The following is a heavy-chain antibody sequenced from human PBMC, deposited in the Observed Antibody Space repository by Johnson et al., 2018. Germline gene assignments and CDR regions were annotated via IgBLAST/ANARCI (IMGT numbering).Heavy chain of an antibody. V-gene: IGHV3-33*01. CDR2: IWYDGSNK. CDR1: GFTFSSYG. Sequence: QVQLVESGGGVVQPGRSLRLSCAASGFTFSSYGMHWVRQAPGKGLEWVAVIWYDGSNKYYADSVKGRFTISRDNSKNTLYLQMNGLRAEETAVYYCARDWVVVAATDAFDIWGQGTMVTVSS. J-gene: IGHJ3*02. CDR3: ARDWVVVAATDAFDI. D-gene: IGHD2-15*01.